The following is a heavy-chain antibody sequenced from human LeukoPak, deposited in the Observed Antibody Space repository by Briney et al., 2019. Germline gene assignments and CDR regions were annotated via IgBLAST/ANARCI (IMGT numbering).Heavy chain of an antibody. Sequence: GGSLRLSCAASGFTFSDYGVYWVRQAPGKGLEWVAFIRNDDRSKYYADSVKGRFTISRDNSKNTLFLQMDRLRAEDSAVYYCAKDRYVSSWRYYFDYWGQGTLVTVSS. J-gene: IGHJ4*02. CDR1: GFTFSDYG. V-gene: IGHV3-30*02. CDR2: IRNDDRSK. D-gene: IGHD6-13*01. CDR3: AKDRYVSSWRYYFDY.